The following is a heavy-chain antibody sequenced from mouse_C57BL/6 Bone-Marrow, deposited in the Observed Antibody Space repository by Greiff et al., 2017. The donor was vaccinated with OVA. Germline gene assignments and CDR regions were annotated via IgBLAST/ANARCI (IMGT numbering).Heavy chain of an antibody. CDR2: ISSGSSTI. CDR3: ARINYWYFDV. Sequence: EVQGVESGGGLVKPGGSLKLSCAASGFTFSDYGMHWVRQAPEKGLEWVAYISSGSSTIYYADTVKGRFTISRDNAKNTLFLQMTNLKSEDTAMYYCARINYWYFDVWGTGTTVTVSS. J-gene: IGHJ1*03. CDR1: GFTFSDYG. V-gene: IGHV5-17*01.